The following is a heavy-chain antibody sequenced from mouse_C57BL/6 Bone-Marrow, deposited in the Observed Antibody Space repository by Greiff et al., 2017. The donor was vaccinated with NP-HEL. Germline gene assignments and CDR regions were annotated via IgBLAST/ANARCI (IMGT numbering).Heavy chain of an antibody. CDR2: IYPGDGDT. J-gene: IGHJ3*01. CDR3: ARSLAY. CDR1: GYAFSSSW. V-gene: IGHV1-82*01. Sequence: VKLMESGPELVKPGASVKISCKASGYAFSSSWLNWVKQRPGKGLEWIGRIYPGDGDTNYNGKFKGKATLTADKSYSTAYMQLSSLTSEDSAVYFCARSLAYWGQGTLVTVSA.